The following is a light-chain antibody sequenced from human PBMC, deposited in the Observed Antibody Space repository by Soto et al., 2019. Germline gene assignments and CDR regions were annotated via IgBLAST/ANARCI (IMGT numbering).Light chain of an antibody. V-gene: IGKV3-20*01. CDR2: GAS. J-gene: IGKJ2*01. CDR1: QSVNGNY. CDR3: QQYGSSFRYT. Sequence: EIVLTQSPGTLSLSPGERATLSCGASQSVNGNYLTWYQQKPGQAPRLLIYGASYRATGIPDRFSGSGSGTDFTLTISRLEPEDFAVYYCQQYGSSFRYTFGQGTKLEIK.